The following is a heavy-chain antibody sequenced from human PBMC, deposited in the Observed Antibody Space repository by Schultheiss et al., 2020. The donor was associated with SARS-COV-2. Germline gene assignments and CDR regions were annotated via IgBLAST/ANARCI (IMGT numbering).Heavy chain of an antibody. Sequence: GGSLRLSCAASGFTFSSYGMHWVRQAPGKGLEWVAVIWYDGSNKYYADSVKGRFTISRDNSKNTLYLQMNSLRAEDTAVYYCARDQYSYGSFYGMDVWGQGTTVTVSS. CDR2: IWYDGSNK. D-gene: IGHD5-18*01. CDR3: ARDQYSYGSFYGMDV. J-gene: IGHJ6*02. V-gene: IGHV3-33*01. CDR1: GFTFSSYG.